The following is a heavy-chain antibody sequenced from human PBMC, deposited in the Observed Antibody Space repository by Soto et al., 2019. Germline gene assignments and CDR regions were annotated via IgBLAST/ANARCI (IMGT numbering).Heavy chain of an antibody. Sequence: GESLKISCKGSGYSFTSYWISWVRQMPGKGLEWMGRIDPSDSYTNYSPSFQGHVTISADKSISTAYLQWSSLKASDTAMYYCARLVTTEDYYYYYCMDVWGQLTTVTV. CDR2: IDPSDSYT. CDR1: GYSFTSYW. V-gene: IGHV5-10-1*01. J-gene: IGHJ6*02. CDR3: ARLVTTEDYYYYYCMDV. D-gene: IGHD4-4*01.